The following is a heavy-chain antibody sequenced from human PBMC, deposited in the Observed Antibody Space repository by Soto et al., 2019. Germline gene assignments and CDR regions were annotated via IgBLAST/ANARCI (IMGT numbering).Heavy chain of an antibody. CDR3: ASIQWFGDPRGVFDI. D-gene: IGHD3-10*01. CDR1: GYSFTSYW. V-gene: IGHV5-51*01. Sequence: GESLKISCKGSGYSFTSYWIGWVRQMPGKGLEWMGIIYPGDSDTRYSPSFQGQVTISADKSISTAYLQWSSLKASDTAMYYCASIQWFGDPRGVFDIWGQGTMVPVSS. J-gene: IGHJ3*02. CDR2: IYPGDSDT.